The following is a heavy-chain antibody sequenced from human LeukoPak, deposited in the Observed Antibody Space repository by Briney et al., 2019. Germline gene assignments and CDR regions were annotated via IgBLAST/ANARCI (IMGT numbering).Heavy chain of an antibody. Sequence: PGGSLRLACAASGFTFSGYAMSWVRQAPGKGLEWVSAISGSGGSTYYADSVKGRFTISRDNSENTLYLQMNSLRAEDTAVYYCATLAYITGSGSWGQGTLDTVSS. CDR2: ISGSGGST. D-gene: IGHD3-10*01. CDR1: GFTFSGYA. J-gene: IGHJ4*02. CDR3: ATLAYITGSGS. V-gene: IGHV3-23*01.